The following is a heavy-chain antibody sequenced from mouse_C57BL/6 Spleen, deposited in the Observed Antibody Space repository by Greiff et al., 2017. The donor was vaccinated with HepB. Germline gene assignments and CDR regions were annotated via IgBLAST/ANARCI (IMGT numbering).Heavy chain of an antibody. CDR2: IDPANGNT. V-gene: IGHV14-3*01. D-gene: IGHD2-4*01. CDR1: GFNIKNTY. CDR3: ARVMDYDYDVEAY. J-gene: IGHJ2*01. Sequence: VQLQQSVAELVRPGASVKLSCTASGFNIKNTYMHWVKQRPEQGLEWIGRIDPANGNTKYAPKFQGKATITADTSSNTAYLQLSSLTSEDTASYYCARVMDYDYDVEAYWGQGTTLTVSS.